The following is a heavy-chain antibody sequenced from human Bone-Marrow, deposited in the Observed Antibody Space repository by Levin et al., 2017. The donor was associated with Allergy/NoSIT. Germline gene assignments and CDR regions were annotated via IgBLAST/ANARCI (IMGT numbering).Heavy chain of an antibody. Sequence: LSLTCAASGFTFTNYWMHWVRHAPGKGLMWVSRINIDGSDTNYADSVKGRFTISRDNAKNTLYLQMNSLRADDTAVYYCARGPPYSGGWHYGYWGQGTLVTVSS. D-gene: IGHD6-19*01. J-gene: IGHJ4*02. CDR1: GFTFTNYW. V-gene: IGHV3-74*01. CDR2: INIDGSDT. CDR3: ARGPPYSGGWHYGY.